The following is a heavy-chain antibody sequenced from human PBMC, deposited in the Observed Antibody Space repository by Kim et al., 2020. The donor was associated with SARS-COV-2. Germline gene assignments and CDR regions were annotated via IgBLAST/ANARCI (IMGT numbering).Heavy chain of an antibody. V-gene: IGHV3-53*01. Sequence: GGSLRLSCAASGFTVSSKYMNWVRQAPGKGLEWVSLIYRGGTTYYADSVKGRFTISRDNSKNTVYLQMKSLRAEDTAVYYCARDISGFWTGYNAFDIWGQGTMVTVSS. CDR2: IYRGGTT. CDR3: ARDISGFWTGYNAFDI. CDR1: GFTVSSKY. D-gene: IGHD3-3*01. J-gene: IGHJ3*02.